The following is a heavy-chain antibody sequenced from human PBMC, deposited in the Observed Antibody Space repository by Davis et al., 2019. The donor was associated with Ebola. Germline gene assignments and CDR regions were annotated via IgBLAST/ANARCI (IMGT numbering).Heavy chain of an antibody. CDR2: ISYDGSNK. J-gene: IGHJ5*02. CDR1: GFTFSSYG. Sequence: GESLKISCAASGFTFSSYGMHWVRQAPGKGLEWVAVISYDGSNKYYADSVKGRFTIFRDNAKNSLYLQMNSLRAEDTAVYYCARDNGDSFDPWGQGTLVTVSS. V-gene: IGHV3-30*03. D-gene: IGHD3-10*01. CDR3: ARDNGDSFDP.